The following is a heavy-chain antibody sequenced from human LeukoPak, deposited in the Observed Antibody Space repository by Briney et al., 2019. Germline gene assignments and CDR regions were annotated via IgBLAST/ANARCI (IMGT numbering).Heavy chain of an antibody. CDR2: ISYDGSNK. V-gene: IGHV3-30-3*01. CDR1: GFTFSSYA. Sequence: GGSLRLSCAASGFTFSSYAMHWVRQAPGKGLEWVAVISYDGSNKYYADSVKGRFTISRDNSKNTLYLQMNSLRAEDTAVYYCARDLRVTMIVVVLTTSYAFDIWGQGTMVTVSS. J-gene: IGHJ3*02. D-gene: IGHD3-22*01. CDR3: ARDLRVTMIVVVLTTSYAFDI.